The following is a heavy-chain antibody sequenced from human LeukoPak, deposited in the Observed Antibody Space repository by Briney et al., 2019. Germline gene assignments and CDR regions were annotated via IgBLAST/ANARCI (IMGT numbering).Heavy chain of an antibody. J-gene: IGHJ4*02. CDR2: IKQDGSEK. D-gene: IGHD2-21*01. Sequence: GGSLRLSCAASGFTFSSYWTSWVRQAPGKGLEWVANIKQDGSEKYYVDSVKGRFTISRDNAKNSLYLQMNSLRAEDTAVYYCARACGGEPDRFDYWGQGTLVTVSS. CDR1: GFTFSSYW. CDR3: ARACGGEPDRFDY. V-gene: IGHV3-7*01.